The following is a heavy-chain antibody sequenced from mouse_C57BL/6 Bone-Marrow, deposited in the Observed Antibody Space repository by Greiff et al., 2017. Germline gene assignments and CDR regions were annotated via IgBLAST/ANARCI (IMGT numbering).Heavy chain of an antibody. V-gene: IGHV1-69*01. CDR2: IDPSDSYT. CDR3: AREWNWVLFDY. D-gene: IGHD4-1*01. CDR1: GYTFTSYW. Sequence: QVQLQQPGAELVMPGASVKLSCKASGYTFTSYWMHWVKQRPGQGLEWIGEIDPSDSYTNYNQQFKGKSTLTVDKSSSTAYMQLSSLTSEDSAVYYCAREWNWVLFDYWGQGTTLTVSA. J-gene: IGHJ2*01.